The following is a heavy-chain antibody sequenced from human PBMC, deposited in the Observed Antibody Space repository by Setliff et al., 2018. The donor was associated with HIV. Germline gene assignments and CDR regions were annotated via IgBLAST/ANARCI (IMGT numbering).Heavy chain of an antibody. CDR3: ARGPQYNFWGGYLGL. Sequence: GGSLRLSCAASGLTFSNYWMHWVRQAPGKGLEWVSRIDSDGSDTNYADSVRGRFTISRDNAKNKVYLQLTSLRAEDTAVYYCARGPQYNFWGGYLGLWGQGTLVTVSS. J-gene: IGHJ4*02. CDR2: IDSDGSDT. D-gene: IGHD3-3*01. CDR1: GLTFSNYW. V-gene: IGHV3-74*01.